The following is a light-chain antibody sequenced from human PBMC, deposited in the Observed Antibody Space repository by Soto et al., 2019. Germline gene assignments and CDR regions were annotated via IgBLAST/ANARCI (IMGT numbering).Light chain of an antibody. V-gene: IGKV3-15*01. CDR3: QQYNNWLVT. CDR1: QSVSSN. J-gene: IGKJ1*01. CDR2: GAS. Sequence: EIVMTQSPATLSVSPGERATLSCRASQSVSSNLAWYQQKPGQAPRLLIYGASTRATGSPARFSGSGSGTEFTLTNSSLQSEDFTVYYCQQYNNWLVTFGQGTKVEIK.